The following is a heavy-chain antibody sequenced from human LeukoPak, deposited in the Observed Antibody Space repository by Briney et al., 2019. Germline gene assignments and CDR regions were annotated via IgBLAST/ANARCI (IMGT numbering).Heavy chain of an antibody. CDR2: INPNSGGT. J-gene: IGHJ6*03. CDR1: GYTFTGYY. Sequence: GASVKVSCKASGYTFTGYYMHWVRQAPGQGLEWMGWINPNSGGTNYAQKFQGRVTMTRDTSISTAYMELSRLRSDDTAVYYCARACSSGGYYYYYYYMDVRGKGTTVTVSS. D-gene: IGHD6-6*01. V-gene: IGHV1-2*02. CDR3: ARACSSGGYYYYYYYMDV.